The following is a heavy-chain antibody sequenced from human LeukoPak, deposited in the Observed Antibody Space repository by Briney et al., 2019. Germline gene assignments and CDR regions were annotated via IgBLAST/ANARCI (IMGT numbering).Heavy chain of an antibody. D-gene: IGHD3-9*01. CDR3: ARDGWGYDILPGYYTPVNFDY. CDR2: INPNSGGT. J-gene: IGHJ4*02. V-gene: IGHV1-2*02. CDR1: GYTFTGYY. Sequence: ASVKVSCKASGYTFTGYYMHWVRQAPGQGLEWMGWINPNSGGTNYAQKFQGRVTMTRDTSISTAYMELSRLRSDDTAVYYCARDGWGYDILPGYYTPVNFDYRGQGTLVTVSS.